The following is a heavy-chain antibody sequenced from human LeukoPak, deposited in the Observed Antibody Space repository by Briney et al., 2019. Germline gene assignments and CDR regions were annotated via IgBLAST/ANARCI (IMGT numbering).Heavy chain of an antibody. CDR3: AKGSGSYYYGMDV. Sequence: PGGSLRLSCAASGFTVSSNYMSWVRQAPGKGLEWVSVIYSGGSTYYADSVKGRFTISRDKSKNTLYLQMNSLRPEYTAVYHCAKGSGSYYYGMDVWGQGTTVVVSS. J-gene: IGHJ6*02. V-gene: IGHV3-53*05. CDR2: IYSGGST. CDR1: GFTVSSNY. D-gene: IGHD3-22*01.